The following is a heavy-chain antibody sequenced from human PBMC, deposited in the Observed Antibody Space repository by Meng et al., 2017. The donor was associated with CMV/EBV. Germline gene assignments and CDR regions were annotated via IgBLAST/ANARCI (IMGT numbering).Heavy chain of an antibody. V-gene: IGHV4-39*07. CDR3: ARGQRFRSFDY. CDR1: GGSIRSKSYY. D-gene: IGHD5-24*01. CDR2: INHSGST. J-gene: IGHJ4*02. Sequence: VSGGSIRSKSYYWGWIRQPPGKGLEWIGEINHSGSTNYNPSLKSRVTISVDTSKNQFSLKLSSVTAADTAVYYCARGQRFRSFDYWGQGTLVTVSS.